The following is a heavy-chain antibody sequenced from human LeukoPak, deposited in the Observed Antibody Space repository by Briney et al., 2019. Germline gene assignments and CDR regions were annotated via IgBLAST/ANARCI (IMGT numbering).Heavy chain of an antibody. D-gene: IGHD3-16*01. CDR3: ATFPAVSVIVGGVFDY. CDR1: RFTFRSYC. J-gene: IGHJ4*02. V-gene: IGHV3-74*01. Sequence: GGSLRLSCAASRFTFRSYCMHWARHAPGKGLVRVSYTNTDGRDTSYTDSGKGRFTIARHNAKHTLYLQMHSQSAEDTAVSEGATFPAVSVIVGGVFDYWGQGTLVTVPS. CDR2: TNTDGRDT.